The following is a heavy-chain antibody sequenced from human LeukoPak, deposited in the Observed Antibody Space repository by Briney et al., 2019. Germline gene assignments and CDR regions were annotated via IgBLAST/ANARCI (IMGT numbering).Heavy chain of an antibody. V-gene: IGHV3-23*01. CDR1: GLTFNNYA. D-gene: IGHD3-16*02. CDR2: ISDSGGST. CDR3: ARHDSFIPY. Sequence: GGSLRLSCAASGLTFNNYAMSWVRQAPGKGLEWVSTISDSGGSTYYADSVKGRCTISRDNSKNTVSLQMNNLRAEDTAVYFCARHDSFIPYWGQGTLVTVTS. J-gene: IGHJ4*02.